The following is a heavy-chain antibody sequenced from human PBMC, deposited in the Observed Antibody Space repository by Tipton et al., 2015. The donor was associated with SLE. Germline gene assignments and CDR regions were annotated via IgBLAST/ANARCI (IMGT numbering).Heavy chain of an antibody. D-gene: IGHD5-12*01. J-gene: IGHJ5*02. CDR2: MFYSGST. CDR3: ASEGAGGYNWFDP. Sequence: TLSLTCTVSNGSISVNTYYWGWIRQPPGKGLEWIGTMFYSGSTYYNPSLKSRVTISADTSKNHFSLKLTSVTAADTAVYYCASEGAGGYNWFDPWGQGTLVTVSS. CDR1: NGSISVNTYY. V-gene: IGHV4-39*02.